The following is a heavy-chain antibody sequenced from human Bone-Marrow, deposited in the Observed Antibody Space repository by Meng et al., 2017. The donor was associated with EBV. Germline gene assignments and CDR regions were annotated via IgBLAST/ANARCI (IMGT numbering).Heavy chain of an antibody. D-gene: IGHD6-19*01. CDR2: IDYSGST. V-gene: IGHV4-30-4*01. J-gene: IGHJ4*02. CDR1: CGSISSGGYH. CDR3: ATYEMGGAGKGY. Sequence: VQLQESGPGLVKPSQTLSLTCAVSCGSISSGGYHWSWIRQPPGKGLEWIGYIDYSGSTYHNPSLKSRVTTSVDASNNQFSLKLSSVTAADTAVYYCATYEMGGAGKGYWGQGTLVTVSS.